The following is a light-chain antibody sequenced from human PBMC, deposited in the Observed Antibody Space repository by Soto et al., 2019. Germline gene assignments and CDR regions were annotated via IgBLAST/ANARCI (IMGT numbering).Light chain of an antibody. CDR1: QSVGSY. V-gene: IGKV3-11*01. CDR2: DAS. CDR3: QQRSNWPPTWT. Sequence: EIVLSQSPATLSLSPGERATLSCMASQSVGSYLAWYQHIPGQAPRLLIYDASKRATGIPARFSGSGSGTDFTLTISSIEPEDFAVYYCQQRSNWPPTWTFGQGTKVEVK. J-gene: IGKJ1*01.